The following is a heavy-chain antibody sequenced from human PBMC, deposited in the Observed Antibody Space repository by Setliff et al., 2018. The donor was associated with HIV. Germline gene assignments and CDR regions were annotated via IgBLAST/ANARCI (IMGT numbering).Heavy chain of an antibody. V-gene: IGHV4-59*08. CDR1: GGSISSYY. Sequence: SETLSLTCTVSGGSISSYYWTWIRQPPGKGLEWIGYIYYSGSTNYNPSLKSRVTISVDTSKNQFSLKLSSVTAADTAVYYCARGGYSSSWYTHYGMDVWGQGITVTVSS. J-gene: IGHJ6*02. CDR2: IYYSGST. CDR3: ARGGYSSSWYTHYGMDV. D-gene: IGHD6-13*01.